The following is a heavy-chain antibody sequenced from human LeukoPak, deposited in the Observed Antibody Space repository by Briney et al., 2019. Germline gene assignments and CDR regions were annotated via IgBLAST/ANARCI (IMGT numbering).Heavy chain of an antibody. Sequence: GGSLRLSCAASGFTFSSYGMHWVRQAPGKGLEWVAVISYDGSNKYYADSVKGRFTISRDNSKNTPYLQMNSLRAEDTAIYYCAKEYTGTFSPFPSYFDNWGQGTLVTVSS. V-gene: IGHV3-30*18. CDR3: AKEYTGTFSPFPSYFDN. J-gene: IGHJ4*02. D-gene: IGHD1-26*01. CDR2: ISYDGSNK. CDR1: GFTFSSYG.